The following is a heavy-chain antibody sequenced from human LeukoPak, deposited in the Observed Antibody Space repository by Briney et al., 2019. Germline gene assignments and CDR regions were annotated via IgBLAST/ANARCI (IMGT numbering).Heavy chain of an antibody. J-gene: IGHJ6*02. CDR3: ASRSYSGSADV. D-gene: IGHD1-26*01. CDR1: GGSISSYY. Sequence: PSETLSLTCTVSGGSISSYYWSWIRQPPGKGLEWIGYIYYSGSTNYNPSLKSRVTISVVTSKNQFSLKLSSVTAADTAVYYCASRSYSGSADVWGQGTTVTVSS. V-gene: IGHV4-59*08. CDR2: IYYSGST.